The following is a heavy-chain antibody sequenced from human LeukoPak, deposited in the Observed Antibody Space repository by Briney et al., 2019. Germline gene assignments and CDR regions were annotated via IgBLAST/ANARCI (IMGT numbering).Heavy chain of an antibody. V-gene: IGHV4-30-4*01. J-gene: IGHJ6*02. CDR3: ARDTGPRMDV. D-gene: IGHD1-1*01. CDR2: IYYSGST. Sequence: SQTLSLTCTVSGGSISSGDYYWRWLRQPPGAGLEWIGYIYYSGSTYYNPSLKSRVTISVDTSKNQFSLKLSSVTAADTAVYYCARDTGPRMDVWGQGTTVTVSS. CDR1: GGSISSGDYY.